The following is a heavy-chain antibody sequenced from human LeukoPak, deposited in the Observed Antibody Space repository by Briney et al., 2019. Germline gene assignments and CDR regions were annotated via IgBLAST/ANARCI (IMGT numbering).Heavy chain of an antibody. CDR1: GFTFDDYA. Sequence: GRSLRLSCAASGFTFDDYAVHWVRQAPGKGLEWVSGISWNSGSIGYADSVKGRFTISRDNAKNSLYLQMNSLRAEDTALYYCPKDSGSYSYGVDYWGQGTLVTVSS. CDR3: PKDSGSYSYGVDY. CDR2: ISWNSGSI. J-gene: IGHJ4*02. V-gene: IGHV3-9*01. D-gene: IGHD5-18*01.